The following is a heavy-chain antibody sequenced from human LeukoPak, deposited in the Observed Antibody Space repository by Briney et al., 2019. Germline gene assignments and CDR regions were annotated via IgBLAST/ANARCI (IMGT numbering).Heavy chain of an antibody. CDR1: GFTFPNYW. V-gene: IGHV3-7*01. Sequence: PGRSLRLSCVASGFTFPNYWMSWVRQAPEKGLEWVANINQGGHVKQYVDSMKGRFTISRDNAKNSLYLQMNSLRAEDTAVYYCARDRDDGGFEYWGQGTLVSVFS. D-gene: IGHD4-23*01. J-gene: IGHJ4*02. CDR2: INQGGHVK. CDR3: ARDRDDGGFEY.